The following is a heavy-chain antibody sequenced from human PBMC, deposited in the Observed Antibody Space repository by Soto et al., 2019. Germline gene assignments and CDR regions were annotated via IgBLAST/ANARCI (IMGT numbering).Heavy chain of an antibody. CDR2: ISSGSAAI. V-gene: IGHV3-48*02. CDR1: GFTFSSYS. Sequence: EVQLVESGGGLVQPGGSLRLSCAASGFTFSSYSMNWVRQAPGKGLEWVAYISSGSAAIYYADSVKGRFTISRDNAKNSLYLQMNSLIDEDTAVYCCARGSDAFDIWGQGTMITVSS. J-gene: IGHJ3*02. CDR3: ARGSDAFDI.